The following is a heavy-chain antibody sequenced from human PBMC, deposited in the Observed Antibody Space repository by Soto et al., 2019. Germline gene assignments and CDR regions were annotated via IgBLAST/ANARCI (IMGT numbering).Heavy chain of an antibody. CDR2: IIPIFGTA. J-gene: IGHJ4*02. D-gene: IGHD6-19*01. CDR3: ARRIAVAGFFDY. CDR1: GGTFSSYA. V-gene: IGHV1-69*13. Sequence: SVKVSCKASGGTFSSYAISWVRQAPGQGLEWMGGIIPIFGTANYAQKFQGRVTITADESTSTAYMELSSLRSEDTAVYYCARRIAVAGFFDYWGQGTLVTVSS.